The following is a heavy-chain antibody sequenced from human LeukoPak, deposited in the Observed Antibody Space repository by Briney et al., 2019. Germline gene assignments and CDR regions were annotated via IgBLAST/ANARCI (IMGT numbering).Heavy chain of an antibody. CDR3: AKVGFSEMEWLLYSDH. D-gene: IGHD3-3*01. CDR1: GLTFSSYA. V-gene: IGHV3-23*01. J-gene: IGHJ4*02. Sequence: GGSLRLSCAASGLTFSSYAMSCVPEAPGKGLEWVSAISDSSGHTYYADSVKGRFTTSRDNSKNTLYLKMKSLSAEDTAVYYCAKVGFSEMEWLLYSDHWGQGTLVTVSS. CDR2: ISDSSGHT.